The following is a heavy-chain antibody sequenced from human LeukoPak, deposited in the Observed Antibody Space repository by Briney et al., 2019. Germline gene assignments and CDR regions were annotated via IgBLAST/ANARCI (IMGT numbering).Heavy chain of an antibody. Sequence: SETLSLTCAVYGGSFSSYYWSWIRQPPGKGLEWIGEINHSGSTNYNPSLKSRVTISVDTSKNQFSLKLSSVTAADTAVYYCARVTPKVVTQYYFDYWGQGTLVTVSS. CDR3: ARVTPKVVTQYYFDY. CDR1: GGSFSSYY. CDR2: INHSGST. J-gene: IGHJ4*02. V-gene: IGHV4-34*01. D-gene: IGHD4-23*01.